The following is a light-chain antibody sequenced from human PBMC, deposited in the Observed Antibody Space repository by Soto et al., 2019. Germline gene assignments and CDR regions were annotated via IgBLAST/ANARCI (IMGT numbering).Light chain of an antibody. CDR3: QQYVSSPT. CDR1: QSVSSSY. CDR2: GAS. J-gene: IGKJ4*01. V-gene: IGKV3-20*01. Sequence: HSLCTACLTPEETATLSCRASQSVSSSYLAWYQQKPGQAPRLLIDGASSRATGIPDRFSGSGSGTDFTLTISVLAPEDFAVYSCQQYVSSPTFAEGTKVDI.